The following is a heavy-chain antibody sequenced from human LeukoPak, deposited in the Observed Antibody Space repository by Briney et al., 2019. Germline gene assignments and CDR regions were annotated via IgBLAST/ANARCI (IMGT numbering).Heavy chain of an antibody. V-gene: IGHV3-53*01. CDR2: IYVDGRT. CDR1: GFTVSTTY. D-gene: IGHD4-23*01. Sequence: GGSLRLSCAASGFTVSTTYMSWVRQAPGKGLEWVSLIYVDGRTYYADSVKGRFTISRDNSKNTLYLQVNSLRAEDTAVYYCARRGDGGRSFDYWGQGTLVTVSS. CDR3: ARRGDGGRSFDY. J-gene: IGHJ4*02.